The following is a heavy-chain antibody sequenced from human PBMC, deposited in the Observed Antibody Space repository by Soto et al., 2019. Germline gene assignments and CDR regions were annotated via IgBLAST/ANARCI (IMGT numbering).Heavy chain of an antibody. Sequence: QLQLQESGPGLVKPSETLSLTCTVSGGSISSSSYYWGWIRQPPGKGLEWIGSIYYSGSTYYNPSLKSRVTISVDTSKNQFSLKLSSVTAADTVVYYCARGLDIVVFDPWGQGTLVTVSS. V-gene: IGHV4-39*01. CDR1: GGSISSSSYY. D-gene: IGHD2-2*03. CDR3: ARGLDIVVFDP. J-gene: IGHJ5*02. CDR2: IYYSGST.